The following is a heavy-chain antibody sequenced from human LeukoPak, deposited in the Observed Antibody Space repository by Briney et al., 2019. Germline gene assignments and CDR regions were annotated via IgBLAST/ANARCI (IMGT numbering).Heavy chain of an antibody. CDR2: IKLDVSET. V-gene: IGHV3-7*01. Sequence: GGSLRLSCAASGFTFSSYWMTWVRQAPGKGLEWMANIKLDVSETYYVDSVRGRFTISRDNTKNSLYLQMDSLRAEDTAVYYCARKGNAFDFWGQGTMVTVSS. J-gene: IGHJ3*01. CDR1: GFTFSSYW. CDR3: ARKGNAFDF. D-gene: IGHD3-10*01.